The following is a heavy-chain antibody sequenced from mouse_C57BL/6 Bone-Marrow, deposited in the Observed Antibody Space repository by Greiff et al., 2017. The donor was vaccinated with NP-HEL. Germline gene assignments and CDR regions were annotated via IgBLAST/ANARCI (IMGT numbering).Heavy chain of an antibody. Sequence: DVMLVESGGGLVKPGGSLKLSCAASGFTFSSYAMSWVRQTPEKRLEWVATISDGGSYTYYPDNVKGRFTISRDNAKNNLYLQMSHLKSEDTAMYYCARRLSGGFAYWGQGTLVTVSA. CDR2: ISDGGSYT. CDR1: GFTFSSYA. CDR3: ARRLSGGFAY. V-gene: IGHV5-4*03. J-gene: IGHJ3*01. D-gene: IGHD6-5*01.